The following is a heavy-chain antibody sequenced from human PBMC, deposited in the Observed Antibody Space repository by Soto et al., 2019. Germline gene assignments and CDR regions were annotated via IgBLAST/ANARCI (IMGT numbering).Heavy chain of an antibody. J-gene: IGHJ3*02. CDR3: TRDRPIVVVITVDAFDI. D-gene: IGHD3-22*01. CDR1: GFTFGDYA. CDR2: IRSKAYGGTT. V-gene: IGHV3-49*03. Sequence: GGSLRLSCTASGFTFGDYAMSWFRQAPGKGLEWVGFIRSKAYGGTTEYAASVKGRFPISRDNSKSIAYLQMNSLKTEDTAVYYCTRDRPIVVVITVDAFDIWGQGTMVTVSS.